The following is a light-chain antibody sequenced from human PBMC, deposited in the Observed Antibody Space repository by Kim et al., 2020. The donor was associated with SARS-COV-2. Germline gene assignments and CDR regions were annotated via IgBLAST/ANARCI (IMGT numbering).Light chain of an antibody. J-gene: IGLJ1*01. Sequence: VTISCTGSSSNSGAGYDVHWYQHFPGIAPTLLIYRNSNRPSGVPDRFSGSSSGTSASLAIAGLQSEDEADYYCQSYDSSLSGHYVFGTGTKVTVL. CDR3: QSYDSSLSGHYV. V-gene: IGLV1-40*01. CDR2: RNS. CDR1: SSNSGAGYD.